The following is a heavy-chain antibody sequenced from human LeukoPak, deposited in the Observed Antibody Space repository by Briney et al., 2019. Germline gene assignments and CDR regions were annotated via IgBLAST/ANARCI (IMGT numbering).Heavy chain of an antibody. CDR2: MYYSGNT. J-gene: IGHJ4*02. V-gene: IGHV4-39*07. Sequence: SETLSLTCTVSGGSISSSSYYWGWIRQPPGKGLEWIGSMYYSGNTYYNPSLKSRVTISVDTSKNQFSLKLSSVTAADTAVYYCARDLSPYYFDYWGQGTLVTVSS. CDR3: ARDLSPYYFDY. D-gene: IGHD2/OR15-2a*01. CDR1: GGSISSSSYY.